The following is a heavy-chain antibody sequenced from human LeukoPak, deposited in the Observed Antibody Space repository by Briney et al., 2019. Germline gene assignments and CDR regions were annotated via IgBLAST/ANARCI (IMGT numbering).Heavy chain of an antibody. CDR3: AKDGFWSCTD. V-gene: IGHV3-30*02. CDR2: IAHHGFNT. CDR1: GFTFSRNA. Sequence: GGSLGLSCAASGFTFSRNAIHWVRQGPGKGLEWVAYIAHHGFNTYYADSVKGRFTISRDNSKRTLYLQMNSLRPDDTAVYYCAKDGFWSCTDWGQGTLVTVSS. J-gene: IGHJ4*02. D-gene: IGHD2-8*02.